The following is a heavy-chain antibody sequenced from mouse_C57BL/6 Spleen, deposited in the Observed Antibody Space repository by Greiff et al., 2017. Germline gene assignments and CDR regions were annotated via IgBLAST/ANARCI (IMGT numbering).Heavy chain of an antibody. Sequence: SGAELVRPGASVTLFCKASGYTFSDYEMHWVKQTPVHGLEWIGAIDPETGGTAYNQKFKGKAILTADKSSSTAYMELRSLTSEDSAVYYCTRSTVVAKGYFDVWGTEPTVTVSS. CDR1: GYTFSDYE. J-gene: IGHJ1*03. CDR2: IDPETGGT. CDR3: TRSTVVAKGYFDV. V-gene: IGHV1-15*01. D-gene: IGHD1-1*01.